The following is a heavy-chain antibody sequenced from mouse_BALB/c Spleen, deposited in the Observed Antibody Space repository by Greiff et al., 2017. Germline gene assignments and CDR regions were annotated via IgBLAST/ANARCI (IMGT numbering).Heavy chain of an antibody. J-gene: IGHJ2*01. CDR1: GFTFSSYA. CDR3: ARHYYGSSYYFDY. D-gene: IGHD1-1*01. CDR2: ISSGGSYT. V-gene: IGHV5-9-3*01. Sequence: EVQLVESGGGLVQPGGSLKLSCAASGFTFSSYAMSWVRQTPEKRLEWVATISSGGSYTYYPDSVKGRFTISRDNAKNTLYLQMSSLRSEDTAMYYCARHYYGSSYYFDYWGQGTTLTVSS.